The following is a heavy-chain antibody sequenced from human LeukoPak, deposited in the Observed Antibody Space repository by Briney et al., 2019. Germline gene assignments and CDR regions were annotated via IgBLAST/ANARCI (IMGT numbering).Heavy chain of an antibody. CDR2: ISYDGSNK. Sequence: GGSLRLSCAASGFTFSSYAMHWVRQAPGKGLEWVAVISYDGSNKYYADSVKGRFTISRDNSKNTLYLQMNSLRAEDTAVYYCARDRPYCSGGSCYSGNWFDPWGQGTLVTVSS. CDR3: ARDRPYCSGGSCYSGNWFDP. D-gene: IGHD2-15*01. CDR1: GFTFSSYA. J-gene: IGHJ5*02. V-gene: IGHV3-30-3*01.